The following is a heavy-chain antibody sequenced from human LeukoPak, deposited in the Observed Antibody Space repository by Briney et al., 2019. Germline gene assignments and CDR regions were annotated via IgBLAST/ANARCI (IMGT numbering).Heavy chain of an antibody. CDR1: GYTFTGYY. CDR3: AICGVSGTCHY. CDR2: INPNSGGT. Sequence: ASVKVSCKASGYTFTGYYMHWVRQAPGEGLEWMGWINPNSGGTNYAQKFQGRVTMTRDTSISTAYMDLCSLRFDDTALYYCAICGVSGTCHYWGQGTLLTVSS. D-gene: IGHD6-19*01. J-gene: IGHJ4*02. V-gene: IGHV1-2*02.